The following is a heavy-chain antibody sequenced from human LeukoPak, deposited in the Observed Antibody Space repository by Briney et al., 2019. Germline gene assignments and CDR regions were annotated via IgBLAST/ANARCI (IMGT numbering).Heavy chain of an antibody. D-gene: IGHD6-13*01. CDR1: GFTFDDYA. CDR2: MSWNSGSI. V-gene: IGHV3-9*03. CDR3: AKAGPRLSWYFDY. J-gene: IGHJ4*02. Sequence: GRSLRLSCAASGFTFDDYAMHWVRQAPGKGLEWVSGMSWNSGSIGYADSVKGRFTISRDNAKNSLYLQMDSLRAEDMALYYCAKAGPRLSWYFDYWGQGTLVTVSS.